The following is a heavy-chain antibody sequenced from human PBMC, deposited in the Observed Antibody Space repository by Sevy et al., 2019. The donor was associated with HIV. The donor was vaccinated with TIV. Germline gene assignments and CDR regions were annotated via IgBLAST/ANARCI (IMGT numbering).Heavy chain of an antibody. V-gene: IGHV5-51*07. Sequence: GGSLRLSCKGSGYRFTSYWIAWVHQVPGKGLEWMGIIYPDDSEIRYSPSLQGQVTISVDKSISTAYLQWSSLKASDTAMYFCARRVYDSTGYPQYYFDYWGQGALVTVSS. J-gene: IGHJ4*02. CDR3: ARRVYDSTGYPQYYFDY. CDR2: IYPDDSEI. CDR1: GYRFTSYW. D-gene: IGHD3-22*01.